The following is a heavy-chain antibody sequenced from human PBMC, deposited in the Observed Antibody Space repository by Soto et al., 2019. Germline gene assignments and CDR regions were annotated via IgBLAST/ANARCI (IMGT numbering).Heavy chain of an antibody. CDR2: INGYNGNT. D-gene: IGHD3-16*01. J-gene: IGHJ6*02. CDR1: GYTFSRSG. CDR3: ARMGDVPYYYYGMDV. Sequence: QVQLVQSGAEVKKPGASVKVSCKASGYTFSRSGISWVRQAPGQGLEWMGWINGYNGNTNYTQKMQGRITMTTDTPTSTSYRQLRSLRSDATAVYYCARMGDVPYYYYGMDVWGQGTTVIVSS. V-gene: IGHV1-18*01.